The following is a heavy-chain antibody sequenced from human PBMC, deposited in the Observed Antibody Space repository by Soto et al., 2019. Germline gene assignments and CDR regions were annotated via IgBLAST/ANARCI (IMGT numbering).Heavy chain of an antibody. CDR3: ARPYYSDSSGYSSDY. V-gene: IGHV3-21*01. Sequence: EVQLVESGGGLVKPGGSLRLSCAASGFTFSSYSMNWVRQAPGKGLEWVSSISSSSSYIYYADSVKGRFTISRDNAKNSLYLQMNSLRAEDTAVYYCARPYYSDSSGYSSDYWGQGTLVTVSS. CDR1: GFTFSSYS. J-gene: IGHJ4*02. CDR2: ISSSSSYI. D-gene: IGHD3-22*01.